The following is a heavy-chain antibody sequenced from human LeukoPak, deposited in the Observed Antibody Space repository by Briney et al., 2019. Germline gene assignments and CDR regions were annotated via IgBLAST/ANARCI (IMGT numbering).Heavy chain of an antibody. J-gene: IGHJ5*02. CDR1: GGTFSSYA. Sequence: GASVKVSCKASGGTFSSYAISWVRQAPGQGLEWMGGIIPIFGTAIYAQKFQGRVTITADKSTSTAYMELSSLRSEDTAVYYCARGRPTTSIAAAGVNWFDPWGQGTLVTVSS. CDR2: IIPIFGTA. CDR3: ARGRPTTSIAAAGVNWFDP. D-gene: IGHD6-13*01. V-gene: IGHV1-69*06.